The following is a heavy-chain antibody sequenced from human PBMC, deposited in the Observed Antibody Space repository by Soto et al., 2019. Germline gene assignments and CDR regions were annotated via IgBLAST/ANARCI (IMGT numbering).Heavy chain of an antibody. CDR2: IYYSGST. D-gene: IGHD2-2*01. V-gene: IGHV4-39*01. CDR3: ARRGRDIVVVPAAMYFDY. CDR1: GGSISSSSYY. Sequence: SETLSLTCTVSGGSISSSSYYLGWIRQPPGKGLEWIGSIYYSGSTYYNPSLKSRVTISVDTSKNQFSLKLSSVTAADTAVYYCARRGRDIVVVPAAMYFDYWGQGTLVTVS. J-gene: IGHJ4*02.